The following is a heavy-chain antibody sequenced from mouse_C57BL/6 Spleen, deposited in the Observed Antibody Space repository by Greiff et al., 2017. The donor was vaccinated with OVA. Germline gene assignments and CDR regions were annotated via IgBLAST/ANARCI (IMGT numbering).Heavy chain of an antibody. CDR3: VRNSNPYAMDY. V-gene: IGHV10-1*01. CDR2: IRSKSNNYAT. J-gene: IGHJ4*01. D-gene: IGHD2-5*01. CDR1: GFSFNTYA. Sequence: EVMLVESGGGLVQPKGSLKLSCAASGFSFNTYAMNWVRQAPGKGLEWVARIRSKSNNYATYYADSVKDRFTISRDDSESMLYLQMNNLKTEDTAMYYCVRNSNPYAMDYWGQGTSVTVSS.